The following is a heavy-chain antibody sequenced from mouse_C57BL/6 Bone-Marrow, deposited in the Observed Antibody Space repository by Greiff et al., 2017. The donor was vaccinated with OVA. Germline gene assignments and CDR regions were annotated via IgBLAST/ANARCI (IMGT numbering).Heavy chain of an antibody. CDR1: GFTFSSYA. CDR2: ISDGGSYT. D-gene: IGHD4-1*01. Sequence: DVQLVESGGGLVKPGGSLKLSCAASGFTFSSYAMSWVRQTPEKRLEWVATISDGGSYTYYPDNVKGRFTISRDNAKNNLYLQMSHLKSEDTAMYYCARDDWYYAMDYWGQGTSVTVSS. CDR3: ARDDWYYAMDY. J-gene: IGHJ4*01. V-gene: IGHV5-4*01.